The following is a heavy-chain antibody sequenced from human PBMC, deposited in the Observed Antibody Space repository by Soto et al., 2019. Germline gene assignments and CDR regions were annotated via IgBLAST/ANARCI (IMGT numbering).Heavy chain of an antibody. CDR2: IYWSGDE. CDR1: GFSFSTSGVG. V-gene: IGHV2-5*01. J-gene: IGHJ3*01. Sequence: QMTLKESGPTLVKPTQTLTLTCSFSGFSFSTSGVGVGWVRQPPGKALEWLALIYWSGDEHYRPSLKSRRNITQATSNNQVVIIMTDMDPVATATYYCARGLATLPVFAFEVWGQGTTFTVSS. CDR3: ARGLATLPVFAFEV. D-gene: IGHD6-6*01.